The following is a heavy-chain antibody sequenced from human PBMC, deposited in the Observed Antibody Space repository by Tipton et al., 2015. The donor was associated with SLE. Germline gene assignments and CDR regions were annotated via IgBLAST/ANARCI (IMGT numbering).Heavy chain of an antibody. Sequence: TLSLTCTISGGSISSHYWSWIRQPPGKGLEWIGSIYYSGSTYYNPSLKSRVTISVDTSKNQFSLKLSSVTAADTAVYYCARGGNIAVAGTDYWGQGTLVTVSS. CDR1: GGSISSHY. J-gene: IGHJ4*02. CDR2: IYYSGST. D-gene: IGHD6-19*01. CDR3: ARGGNIAVAGTDY. V-gene: IGHV4-59*08.